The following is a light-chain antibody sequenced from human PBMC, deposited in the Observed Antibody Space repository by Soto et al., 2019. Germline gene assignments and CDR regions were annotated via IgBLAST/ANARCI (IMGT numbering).Light chain of an antibody. CDR3: QQHNSFSIT. V-gene: IGKV1-5*03. CDR1: QSISRY. Sequence: DIQMTQSPSSLSASVGDRIAITCRASQSISRYLNWYQHKPGKAPKLLIYKASSLESGVPSRFSGSGSGTEFTLTINSLQADDFATYYCQQHNSFSITFGQGTRLEIK. J-gene: IGKJ5*01. CDR2: KAS.